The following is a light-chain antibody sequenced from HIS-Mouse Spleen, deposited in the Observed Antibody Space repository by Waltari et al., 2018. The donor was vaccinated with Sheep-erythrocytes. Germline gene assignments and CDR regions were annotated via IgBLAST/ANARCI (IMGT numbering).Light chain of an antibody. J-gene: IGLJ3*02. CDR2: DVS. CDR1: SSDVCGYNY. Sequence: QSALTQPASVSGSPGPSITIPCTGTSSDVCGYNYVSWYQQHPGKAPKLMIYDVSNRPSGVSNRFSGSKSGNTASLTISGLQAEDEADYYCSSYTSSSTWVFGGGTKLTVL. V-gene: IGLV2-14*03. CDR3: SSYTSSSTWV.